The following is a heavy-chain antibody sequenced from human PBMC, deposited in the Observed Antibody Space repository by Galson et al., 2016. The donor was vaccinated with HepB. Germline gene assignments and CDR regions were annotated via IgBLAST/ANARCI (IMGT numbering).Heavy chain of an antibody. Sequence: SLRLSCAASGFTFNNFGLHWVRQAPGKGLEWVSRISSDGIDKYYADSVKGRFTISRDNSKNTVFLQMNSVRLEDTALYYCARKRVRGPADFWGQGNLVTVSS. D-gene: IGHD1-26*01. CDR2: ISSDGIDK. CDR3: ARKRVRGPADF. CDR1: GFTFNNFG. V-gene: IGHV3-30*03. J-gene: IGHJ4*02.